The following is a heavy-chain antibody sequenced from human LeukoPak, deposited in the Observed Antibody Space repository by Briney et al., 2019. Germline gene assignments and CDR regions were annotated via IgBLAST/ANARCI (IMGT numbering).Heavy chain of an antibody. Sequence: PGGSLRLSCAASGFTFSSYSMSWVRQAPGKGLEWVSSISSSSSYIYYADSVKGRFTISRDNAKNSLYLQMNSLRAEDTAVYYCARAWWSDAFDIWGQGTMVTVSS. CDR3: ARAWWSDAFDI. V-gene: IGHV3-21*01. J-gene: IGHJ3*02. CDR1: GFTFSSYS. D-gene: IGHD2-15*01. CDR2: ISSSSSYI.